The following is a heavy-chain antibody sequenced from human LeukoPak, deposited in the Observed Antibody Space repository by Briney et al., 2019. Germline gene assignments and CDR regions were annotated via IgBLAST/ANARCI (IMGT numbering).Heavy chain of an antibody. CDR2: IRYDGSNK. Sequence: GGSLRLSCAASGITFSSYGMHWVRQAPGKGLEWVAFIRYDGSNKYYADSVKGRFTISRDNSKNTLYLQMNSLRAEDAAVYYCAKDESRYYYGSGSLPDYWGQGTLVTVSS. CDR3: AKDESRYYYGSGSLPDY. CDR1: GITFSSYG. V-gene: IGHV3-30*02. J-gene: IGHJ4*02. D-gene: IGHD3-10*01.